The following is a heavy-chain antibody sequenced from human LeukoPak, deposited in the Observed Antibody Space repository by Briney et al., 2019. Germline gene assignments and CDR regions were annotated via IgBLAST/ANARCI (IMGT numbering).Heavy chain of an antibody. CDR2: IYYSGST. Sequence: SETLSLTCTVFGGSITSSSYYWDWIRQPPGKGLEWIGSIYYSGSTYYNPSLKSRVTISVDTSKNQFSLKLSSVTAADTAVYYCARRDYYDSSAYYYYWGQGTLVTVSS. CDR3: ARRDYYDSSAYYYY. V-gene: IGHV4-39*01. CDR1: GGSITSSSYY. D-gene: IGHD3-22*01. J-gene: IGHJ4*02.